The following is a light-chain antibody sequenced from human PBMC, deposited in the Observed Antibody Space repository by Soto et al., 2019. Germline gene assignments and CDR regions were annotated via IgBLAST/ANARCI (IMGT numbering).Light chain of an antibody. CDR2: GNN. V-gene: IGLV1-40*01. CDR1: SSNIGAGYD. J-gene: IGLJ2*01. CDR3: QSYDSGLGGPHVI. Sequence: QSVLTQPPSVSGAPGQRVTISCTGSSSNIGAGYDVHWYQQLPGTTPKFPIYGNNNRPSGVPDRFSGSKSGISASLAITGLQAEDEAGYDCQSYDSGLGGPHVIFGGGTKVTVL.